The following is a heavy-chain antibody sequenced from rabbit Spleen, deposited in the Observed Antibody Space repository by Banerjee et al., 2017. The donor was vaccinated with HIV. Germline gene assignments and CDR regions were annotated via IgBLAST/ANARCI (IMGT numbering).Heavy chain of an antibody. J-gene: IGHJ4*01. V-gene: IGHV1S40*01. D-gene: IGHD1-1*01. CDR2: IEPIFGNT. CDR1: GVSFTSNYY. CDR3: VRDKASTSGDYGPYYFDL. Sequence: QSLEESGGGLVQPEGSLTLTCTASGVSFTSNYYMCWVRQAPGKGLEWIGYIEPIFGNTYYANWVNGRFTISSHNAQNTLYLQLNSLTAADTATYFCVRDKASTSGDYGPYYFDLWGPGTLVTVS.